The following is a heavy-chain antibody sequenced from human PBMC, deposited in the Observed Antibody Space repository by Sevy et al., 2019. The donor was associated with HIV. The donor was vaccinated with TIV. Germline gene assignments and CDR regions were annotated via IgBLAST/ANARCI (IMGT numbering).Heavy chain of an antibody. CDR2: INHSGST. CDR3: ARGGTKIAAAGRYYYYGMDV. J-gene: IGHJ6*02. V-gene: IGHV4-34*01. CDR1: GGSFSGYY. Sequence: SETLSLTCAVYGGSFSGYYWSWIRQPPGKGLEWIGEINHSGSTKYNPSLKSRVTISVDTSKNQFSLELSAVTAAETAVYYCARGGTKIAAAGRYYYYGMDVWGQGTTVTVSS. D-gene: IGHD6-13*01.